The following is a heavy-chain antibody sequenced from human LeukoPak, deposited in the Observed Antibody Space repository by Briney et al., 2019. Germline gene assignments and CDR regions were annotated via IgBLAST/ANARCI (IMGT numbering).Heavy chain of an antibody. CDR2: ISYDGSNK. V-gene: IGHV3-30*18. Sequence: GGSLRLSCEASGFIFSAYYMHWVRQAPGKGLEWVAVISYDGSNKYYADSVKGRFTISRDNSKNTLYLQMNSLRAEDTAVYYCAKDGGSYRFDYWGQGTLVTVSS. CDR1: GFIFSAYY. D-gene: IGHD1-26*01. J-gene: IGHJ4*02. CDR3: AKDGGSYRFDY.